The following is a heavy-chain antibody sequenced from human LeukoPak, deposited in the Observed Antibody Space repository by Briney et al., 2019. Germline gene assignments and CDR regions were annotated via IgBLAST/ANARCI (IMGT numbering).Heavy chain of an antibody. CDR3: ARAVQVTTGGLFDY. CDR1: GGTFSSYA. CDR2: IIPIFGTA. Sequence: ASVKVSCKASGGTFSSYAISWVRQAPGQGLEWMGGIIPIFGTANYAQKFQGRVTITADKSTSTACMELSSLRSEDTAVYYCARAVQVTTGGLFDYWGQGTLVTVSS. J-gene: IGHJ4*02. D-gene: IGHD4-17*01. V-gene: IGHV1-69*06.